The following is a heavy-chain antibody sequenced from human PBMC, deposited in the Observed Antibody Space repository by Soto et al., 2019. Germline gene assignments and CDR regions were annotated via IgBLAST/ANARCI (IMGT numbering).Heavy chain of an antibody. CDR1: GGTFSSYA. V-gene: IGHV1-69*01. D-gene: IGHD2-15*01. CDR3: ARPRGYCSGGSCYTTFPFDY. J-gene: IGHJ4*02. Sequence: QVQLVQSGAEVKKPGSSVKVSCKASGGTFSSYAISWVRQAPGQGLEWMGGFIPIFGTANYAQKFQGRVTITADESTSTAYMELSSLRSEDTAVYYCARPRGYCSGGSCYTTFPFDYWGQGTLVTVSS. CDR2: FIPIFGTA.